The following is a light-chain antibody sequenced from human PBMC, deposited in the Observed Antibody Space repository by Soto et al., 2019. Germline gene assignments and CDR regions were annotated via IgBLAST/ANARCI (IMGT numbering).Light chain of an antibody. V-gene: IGKV3-11*01. CDR1: QRVDIY. Sequence: DTVLTQSPATLSLSPGERATLSCRASQRVDIYLAWYQQKPGQAPRLLIYDATNRATGIPDRFSGSGSGTDFTLTITSLEPEDFAVYYCQQRKNWPPLTFGGGTKVEIK. CDR3: QQRKNWPPLT. J-gene: IGKJ4*01. CDR2: DAT.